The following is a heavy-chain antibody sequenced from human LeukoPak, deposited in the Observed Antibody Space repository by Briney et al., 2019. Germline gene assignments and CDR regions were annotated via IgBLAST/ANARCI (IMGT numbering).Heavy chain of an antibody. D-gene: IGHD6-6*01. CDR2: ISYDGSNK. CDR3: ATTGYSSSSFDY. J-gene: IGHJ4*02. Sequence: PGGSLRLSCAASGFTLSSYSMSWVRQAPGKGLEWVAVISYDGSNKYYADSVKGRFTISRDNSKNTLYLQMNSLRAEDTAVYYCATTGYSSSSFDYWGQGTLVTVSS. CDR1: GFTLSSYS. V-gene: IGHV3-30*03.